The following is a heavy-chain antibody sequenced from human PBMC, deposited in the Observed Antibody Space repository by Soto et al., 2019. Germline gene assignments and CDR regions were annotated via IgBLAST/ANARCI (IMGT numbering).Heavy chain of an antibody. CDR1: GYTFTSYG. Sequence: DSVKVSCKASGYTFTSYGISWVRQAPGQGLEWMGWISAYNGNTNYAQKLQGRVTMTTDTSTSTAYMELRSLRSDDTAVYYCAIPPPMDSSSPEDGYYYYYGMDVWGQGTTVTVSS. D-gene: IGHD6-6*01. V-gene: IGHV1-18*01. J-gene: IGHJ6*02. CDR3: AIPPPMDSSSPEDGYYYYYGMDV. CDR2: ISAYNGNT.